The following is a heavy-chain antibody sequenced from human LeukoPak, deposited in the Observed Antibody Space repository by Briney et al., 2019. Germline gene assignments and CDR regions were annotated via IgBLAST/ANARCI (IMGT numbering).Heavy chain of an antibody. CDR2: IIPILGIA. Sequence: SVKVSCKASGGTFSSYAISWVRQAPGQGLEWMGRIIPILGIANYAQKFQGRVTITADKSTSTAYMELSSLRSEDTAVYYCARDSYCYDSSGPDFDYWGQGTLVTVSS. D-gene: IGHD3-22*01. J-gene: IGHJ4*02. V-gene: IGHV1-69*04. CDR1: GGTFSSYA. CDR3: ARDSYCYDSSGPDFDY.